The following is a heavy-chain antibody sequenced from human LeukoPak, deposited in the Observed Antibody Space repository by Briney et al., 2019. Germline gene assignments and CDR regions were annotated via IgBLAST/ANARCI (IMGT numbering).Heavy chain of an antibody. CDR1: GGSISSGVYY. J-gene: IGHJ4*02. Sequence: SETLSLTCTVSGGSISSGVYYWSWIRQHPGKGLEWIGYIYYSGSTYYNPSLKSRVTISVDTSKNQFSLKLSSVTAADTAVYYCAREAAAGMTFFDYWGQGTLVTVSS. V-gene: IGHV4-31*03. CDR3: AREAAAGMTFFDY. D-gene: IGHD6-13*01. CDR2: IYYSGST.